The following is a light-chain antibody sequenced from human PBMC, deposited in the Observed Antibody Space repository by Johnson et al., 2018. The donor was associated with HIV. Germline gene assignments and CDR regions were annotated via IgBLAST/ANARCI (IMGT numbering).Light chain of an antibody. CDR2: DNN. Sequence: QSVLTQPPSVSAAPGQKVTISCSGSSSDMGNYAVSWYQQLPGTAPKLLIYDNNKRPSGIPDRFSGSKSGTSATLGITGLQTGDEADDYCGTWDSSLSAYYVFGTGTKVTVL. CDR1: SSDMGNYA. V-gene: IGLV1-51*01. J-gene: IGLJ1*01. CDR3: GTWDSSLSAYYV.